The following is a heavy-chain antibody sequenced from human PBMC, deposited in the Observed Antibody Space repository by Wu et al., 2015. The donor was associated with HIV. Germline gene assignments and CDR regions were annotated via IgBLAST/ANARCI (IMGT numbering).Heavy chain of an antibody. J-gene: IGHJ1*01. CDR3: ARGDSSGYYYASEYFQH. Sequence: QVQLVQSGAEVKKPGASVKVSCKASGYTFTSYYMHWVRQAPGQGLEWMGIINPSGGSTSYAQKFQGRVTMTRDTSTSTVYMELSSLRSEDTAVYYCARGDSSGYYYASEYFQHWGQGTLVTVSS. CDR1: GYTFTSYY. D-gene: IGHD3-22*01. CDR2: INPSGGST. V-gene: IGHV1-46*01.